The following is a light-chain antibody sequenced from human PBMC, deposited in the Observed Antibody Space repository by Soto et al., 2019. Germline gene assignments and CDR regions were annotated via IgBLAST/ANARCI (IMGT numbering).Light chain of an antibody. CDR3: AEWDDSLNGGV. Sequence: QSVLTQPPSASGTPGQRVTISCSGSSSNIGSNTVNWYQQLPGTAPTLLIYSNNQRPSGVPDRFSGSKSGTSASLAISGLQSEDEADYYCAEWDDSLNGGVFGGGTKVTVL. CDR2: SNN. J-gene: IGLJ2*01. CDR1: SSNIGSNT. V-gene: IGLV1-44*01.